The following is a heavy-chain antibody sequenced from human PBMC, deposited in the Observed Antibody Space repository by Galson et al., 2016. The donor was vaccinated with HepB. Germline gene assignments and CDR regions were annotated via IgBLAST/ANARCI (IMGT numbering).Heavy chain of an antibody. J-gene: IGHJ6*02. D-gene: IGHD2-8*01. CDR3: ARDKMAGRRAGYGMDV. Sequence: CAISGDRVSSNSAAWHWIRQSPSRGLEWLGRTYYMSKWYVDYAVAVRSRITIDADTSVNQFSLKLNFVTPDDAAVYFCARDKMAGRRAGYGMDVWGQGTTVTVSS. V-gene: IGHV6-1*01. CDR2: TYYMSKWYV. CDR1: GDRVSSNSAA.